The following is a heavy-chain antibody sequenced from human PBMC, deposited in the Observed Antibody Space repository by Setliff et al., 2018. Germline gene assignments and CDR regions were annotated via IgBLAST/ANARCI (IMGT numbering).Heavy chain of an antibody. CDR2: ISYDGSNK. J-gene: IGHJ4*02. Sequence: GGSLRLSCAASRFTFSNYWMSWVRQAPGKGLEWVAVISYDGSNKYYADSVKGRFTISRDNSKNTLYLQMNSLRAEDTAVYYCAREGPTYGLISYWGQGTLVTVSS. V-gene: IGHV3-30-3*01. CDR3: AREGPTYGLISY. D-gene: IGHD4-17*01. CDR1: RFTFSNYW.